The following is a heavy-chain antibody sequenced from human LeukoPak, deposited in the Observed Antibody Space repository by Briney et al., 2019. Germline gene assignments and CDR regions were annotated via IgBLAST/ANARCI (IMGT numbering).Heavy chain of an antibody. CDR1: GFTFSSYW. Sequence: GGSLRLSCAASGFTFSSYWMHWVRQAPGKGLVWVSRINSDGSTTNYADSVRGRFTISRDNAKNTLFLQMNSLRAEDTAVYYCARVDGDYVDYYYYYGMDVWGQGTTVTVSS. D-gene: IGHD4-17*01. V-gene: IGHV3-74*01. CDR3: ARVDGDYVDYYYYYGMDV. J-gene: IGHJ6*02. CDR2: INSDGSTT.